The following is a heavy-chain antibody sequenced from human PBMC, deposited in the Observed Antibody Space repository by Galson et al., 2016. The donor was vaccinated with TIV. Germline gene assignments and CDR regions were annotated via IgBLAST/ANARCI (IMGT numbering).Heavy chain of an antibody. CDR1: GFSLTTTEVG. J-gene: IGHJ3*01. Sequence: PALVKPTQTLTLTCTFSGFSLTTTEVGVGWIRQPPGKALEWLELIYGDDDERYRPTLKTRLTITKEPPKNHVVLTMANMDPLDTGPYYCAHRQGIMGSFDVWGQGTMVTVSS. CDR2: IYGDDDE. CDR3: AHRQGIMGSFDV. V-gene: IGHV2-5*02. D-gene: IGHD3-16*01.